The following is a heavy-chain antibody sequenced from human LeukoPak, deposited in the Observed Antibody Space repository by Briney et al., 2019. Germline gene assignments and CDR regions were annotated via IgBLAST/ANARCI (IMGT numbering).Heavy chain of an antibody. J-gene: IGHJ3*02. CDR2: IYYSGST. CDR3: ASLTTADAFDI. D-gene: IGHD3-22*01. V-gene: IGHV4-59*12. CDR1: GGSISSYY. Sequence: SETLSLTCTVSGGSISSYYWSWIRQPPGKGLEWIGYIYYSGSTYYNPSLKSRVTISVDTSKNQFSLKLSSVTAADTAVFYFASLTTADAFDIWGQGTMVTVSS.